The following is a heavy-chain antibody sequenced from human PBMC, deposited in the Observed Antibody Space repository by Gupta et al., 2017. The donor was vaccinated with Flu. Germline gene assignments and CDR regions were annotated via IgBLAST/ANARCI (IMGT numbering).Heavy chain of an antibody. CDR2: IRWKRGRI. CDR1: GFTFDDYA. CDR3: EKDRAEGGGGWELPDY. Sequence: EVQLVESGGGLVQPGRSLRLSCAASGFTFDDYAMHWVRQAPGKGLGGSEGIRWKRGRIGYEDAVKGRVTRSREKAKNSLELKRNGLRAEDTALYYCEKDRAEGGGGWELPDYWGQGTLVTVSS. D-gene: IGHD1-26*01. V-gene: IGHV3-9*01. J-gene: IGHJ4*02.